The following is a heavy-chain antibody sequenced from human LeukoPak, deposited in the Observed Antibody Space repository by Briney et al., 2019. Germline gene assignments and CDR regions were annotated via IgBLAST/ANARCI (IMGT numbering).Heavy chain of an antibody. CDR2: IIPLFGAP. Sequence: SAKVSCKPSGGTFGSYAISWVRQAPGQGLEWVGGIIPLFGAPLYAQKFQGRVTITADERTSTVYMDLSSLRSDDTAVYYCARDEEKAAGSLWGQGTPVIVSS. CDR1: GGTFGSYA. CDR3: ARDEEKAAGSL. D-gene: IGHD6-13*01. J-gene: IGHJ4*02. V-gene: IGHV1-69*13.